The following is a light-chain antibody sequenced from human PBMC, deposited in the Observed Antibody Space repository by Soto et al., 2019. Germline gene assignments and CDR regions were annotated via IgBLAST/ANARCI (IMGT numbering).Light chain of an antibody. V-gene: IGKV3-11*01. CDR3: KPRSMWPRT. CDR2: DAS. CDR1: QSVSSY. J-gene: IGKJ1*01. Sequence: PGERATLSCRASQSVSSYLAWYQQKPGQAPRLLIYDASNRATGIPARFSGSGSGTDFTLTISSLEPEDFAVYYCKPRSMWPRTFGSGTKVNI.